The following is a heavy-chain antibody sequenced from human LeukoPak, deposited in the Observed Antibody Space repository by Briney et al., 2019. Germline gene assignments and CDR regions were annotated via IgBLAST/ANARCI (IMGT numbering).Heavy chain of an antibody. CDR1: GFTFSSYA. V-gene: IGHV3-23*01. J-gene: IGHJ1*01. CDR2: ISGSGGST. Sequence: PGGSLRLSCAASGFTFSSYAMGWVRQAPGKGLEWVSAISGSGGSTYYADSVKGRFTISRDNSKNTLYLQMNSLRAEDTAVYYCAKSYDYIWGSYRTEYFQHWGQGTLVTVSS. D-gene: IGHD3-16*02. CDR3: AKSYDYIWGSYRTEYFQH.